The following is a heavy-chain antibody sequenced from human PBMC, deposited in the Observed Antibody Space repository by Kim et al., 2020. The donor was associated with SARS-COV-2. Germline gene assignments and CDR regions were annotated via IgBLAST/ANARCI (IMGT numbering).Heavy chain of an antibody. D-gene: IGHD4-17*01. J-gene: IGHJ4*02. Sequence: YEQKFQGRVTITADKSTSTDYMELSSLRSEDTAVYYCARGDTVTTSHFDYWGQGTLVTVSS. CDR3: ARGDTVTTSHFDY. V-gene: IGHV1-69*04.